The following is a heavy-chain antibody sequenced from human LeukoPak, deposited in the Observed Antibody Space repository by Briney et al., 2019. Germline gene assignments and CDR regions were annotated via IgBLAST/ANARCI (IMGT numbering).Heavy chain of an antibody. CDR2: VRYDESNT. Sequence: PGGSLRLSCAASGFTFSNYWMHWVRQAPGTGLEWVAFVRYDESNTYYADSVKGRFTISRDNSKNTLYLQMDSLGPEDTAVYYCARDPYSGNYGNDYYYYMDVWGKGTTVTISS. J-gene: IGHJ6*03. V-gene: IGHV3-30*02. CDR1: GFTFSNYW. CDR3: ARDPYSGNYGNDYYYYMDV. D-gene: IGHD1-26*01.